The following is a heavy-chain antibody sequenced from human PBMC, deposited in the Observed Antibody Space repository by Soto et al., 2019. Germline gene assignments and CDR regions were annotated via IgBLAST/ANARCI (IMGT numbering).Heavy chain of an antibody. V-gene: IGHV3-33*01. D-gene: IGHD3-10*01. Sequence: QVQLVESGGGVVQPGRSLRLSCAASGFTFSSYGMHWVRQAPGKGLEWVAVIWYDGSNKYYADSVKGRFTISRDNSKNTLYLRMNSLRAEDTAVYYCAREACGESPGYYFDYWGQGTLVTVSS. CDR3: AREACGESPGYYFDY. CDR1: GFTFSSYG. J-gene: IGHJ4*02. CDR2: IWYDGSNK.